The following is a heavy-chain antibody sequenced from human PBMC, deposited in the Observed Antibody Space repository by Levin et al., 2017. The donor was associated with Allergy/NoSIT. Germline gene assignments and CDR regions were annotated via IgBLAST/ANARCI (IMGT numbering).Heavy chain of an antibody. CDR3: AKDWSARSWPHFDY. CDR1: GFTFDVYA. CDR2: ITWNSDSV. V-gene: IGHV3-9*01. Sequence: GGSLRLSCAASGFTFDVYAMHWVRQAPGKGLEWVSRITWNSDSVDYADSVKGRFTVSRDNAKNSLYLQMNSLRPEDTAFYYCAKDWSARSWPHFDYWGQGTLVTVSS. J-gene: IGHJ4*02.